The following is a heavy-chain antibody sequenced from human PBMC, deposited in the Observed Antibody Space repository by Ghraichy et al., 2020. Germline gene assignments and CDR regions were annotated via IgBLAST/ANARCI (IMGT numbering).Heavy chain of an antibody. V-gene: IGHV6-1*01. CDR3: TRWRDSAFDY. J-gene: IGHJ4*02. CDR1: GDSLSSSGVA. CDR2: TYYRSTRKS. Sequence: QTLSLTCAISGDSLSSSGVAWNWIRQSPSRGLEWLGRTYYRSTRKSDYAVSVESRLTINPDTSRNQFSLQLNSVTLEDTAVYYCTRWRDSAFDYWGQGTLVTVSS. D-gene: IGHD3/OR15-3a*01.